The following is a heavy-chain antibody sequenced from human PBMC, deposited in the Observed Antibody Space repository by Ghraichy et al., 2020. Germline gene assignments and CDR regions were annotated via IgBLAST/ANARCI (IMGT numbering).Heavy chain of an antibody. CDR2: ISSSSYI. Sequence: GGSLRLSCAASGFTFSSYRMNWVRQAPGKGLEWVSFISSSSYIYYADSVKGRFTISRDNAKNSLYLQMNSLRVEDTAVYYCARDPGYCSGGRCYGDAFDIWGQGTMVTVSS. V-gene: IGHV3-21*01. CDR3: ARDPGYCSGGRCYGDAFDI. J-gene: IGHJ3*02. D-gene: IGHD2-15*01. CDR1: GFTFSSYR.